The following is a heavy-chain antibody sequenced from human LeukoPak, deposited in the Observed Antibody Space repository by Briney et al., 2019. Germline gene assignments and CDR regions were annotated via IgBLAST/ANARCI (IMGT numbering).Heavy chain of an antibody. V-gene: IGHV3-23*01. J-gene: IGHJ4*02. D-gene: IGHD2-15*01. CDR3: AKQYCSGGSCYYYFDY. Sequence: GGSLRLSCAASGFTFSNYAMSWVRQAPGKGLDWVSGFSGSGGTTYYADSVKGRFTISRDNSKNTLYLQMNSLRAEDTAVYYCAKQYCSGGSCYYYFDYWGQGNLVTVSS. CDR2: FSGSGGTT. CDR1: GFTFSNYA.